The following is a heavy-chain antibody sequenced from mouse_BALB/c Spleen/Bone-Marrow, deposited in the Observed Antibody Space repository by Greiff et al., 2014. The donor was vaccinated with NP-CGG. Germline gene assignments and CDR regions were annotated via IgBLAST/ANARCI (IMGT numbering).Heavy chain of an antibody. J-gene: IGHJ3*01. CDR1: GFNIKDPY. Sequence: VQLQQPGAELVKPGASVKLSCTTSGFNIKDPYIHWVKQRPEQGLEWIGRIDPANYNTQYDPKFQGKATITADTPSNAAYQQLNSLTSEDTAVYYCATLTGTFDYWGQGTPVTVSA. V-gene: IGHV14-3*02. CDR2: IDPANYNT. D-gene: IGHD4-1*01. CDR3: ATLTGTFDY.